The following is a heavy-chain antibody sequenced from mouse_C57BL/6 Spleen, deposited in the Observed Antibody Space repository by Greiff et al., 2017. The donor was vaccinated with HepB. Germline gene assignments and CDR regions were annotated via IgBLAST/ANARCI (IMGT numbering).Heavy chain of an antibody. J-gene: IGHJ3*01. CDR1: GFNIKDDY. Sequence: VQLQQSGAELVRPGASVKLSCTASGFNIKDDYMHWVKQRPEQGLEWIGWFDPENGDTEYASKFQGKATITADTSSNTAYLQLSSLTSEDTAVYYCTARLAAYWGQGTLVTVSA. D-gene: IGHD4-1*01. V-gene: IGHV14-4*01. CDR3: TARLAAY. CDR2: FDPENGDT.